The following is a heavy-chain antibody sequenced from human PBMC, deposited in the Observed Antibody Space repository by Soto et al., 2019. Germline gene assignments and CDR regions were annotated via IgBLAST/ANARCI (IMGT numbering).Heavy chain of an antibody. CDR3: ARGVLPISSTSWFDP. V-gene: IGHV3-23*01. CDR2: ISGSSTSI. J-gene: IGHJ5*02. CDR1: GFTFSSYA. Sequence: GGSLRLSCVASGFTFSSYAMSWVRQAPGKGLEWVSAISGSSTSIYYADSVKGRFTISRADAKNTLFLQMNSLRAEDTVVYYCARGVLPISSTSWFDPWGQGTLVTVSS. D-gene: IGHD3-16*01.